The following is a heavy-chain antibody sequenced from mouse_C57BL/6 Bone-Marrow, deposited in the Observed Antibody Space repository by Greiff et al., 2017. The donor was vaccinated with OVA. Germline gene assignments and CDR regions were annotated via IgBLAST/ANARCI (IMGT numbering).Heavy chain of an antibody. J-gene: IGHJ3*01. CDR1: GYTFTDYE. CDR2: IDPETGGT. D-gene: IGHD2-4*01. CDR3: TKAPYDYDAAY. Sequence: QVQLQQSGAELVRPGASVTLSCKASGYTFTDYEMHWVKQTPVHGLEWIGAIDPETGGTAYNQKFKGKAILTADKSSSTAYMELRSLTSKDSAVYYCTKAPYDYDAAYWGQGTLVTVSA. V-gene: IGHV1-15*01.